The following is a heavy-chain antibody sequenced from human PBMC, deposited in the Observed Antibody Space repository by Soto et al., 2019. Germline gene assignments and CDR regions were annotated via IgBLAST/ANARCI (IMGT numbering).Heavy chain of an antibody. D-gene: IGHD6-6*01. CDR1: GYTFTSYG. J-gene: IGHJ5*02. V-gene: IGHV1-69*13. CDR3: ARDGGIAARGGDNWFDP. CDR2: IIPIFGTA. Sequence: QVQLVQSGAEVKKPGASVKVSCKASGYTFTSYGISWVRQAPGQGLEWMGGIIPIFGTANYAQKFQGRVTITADESTSTAYMELSSLRSEDTAVYYCARDGGIAARGGDNWFDPWGQGTLVTVSS.